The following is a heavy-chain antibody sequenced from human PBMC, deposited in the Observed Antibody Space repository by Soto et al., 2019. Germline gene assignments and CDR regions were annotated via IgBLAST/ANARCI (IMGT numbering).Heavy chain of an antibody. CDR2: MYYSGST. CDR1: GGSINSADYY. Sequence: QVQLQESGPGLVKPSQTLSLTCTVSGGSINSADYYWSWIRQPPGKGLEWIGYMYYSGSTYYNPSLKSRLTISGDTSKNQFSLQLSSVTAADTAMYYCARAVFYYDDSGPPDYWGQGTLVTVSS. CDR3: ARAVFYYDDSGPPDY. V-gene: IGHV4-30-4*01. J-gene: IGHJ4*02. D-gene: IGHD3-22*01.